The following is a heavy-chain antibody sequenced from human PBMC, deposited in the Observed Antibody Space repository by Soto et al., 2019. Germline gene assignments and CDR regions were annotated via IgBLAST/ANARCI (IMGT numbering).Heavy chain of an antibody. CDR2: ISYDGSNK. J-gene: IGHJ6*02. CDR1: GVTFISYG. CDR3: AKDGAVGDITGTLYGMDV. V-gene: IGHV3-30*18. Sequence: PAGSLDLSSAASGVTFISYGMHWVRQAPGKGLEWVAVISYDGSNKYYADSVKGRFTISRDNSKNTLYLQMNSLRAEDTAVYYCAKDGAVGDITGTLYGMDVWGQGTTVTVSS. D-gene: IGHD1-7*01.